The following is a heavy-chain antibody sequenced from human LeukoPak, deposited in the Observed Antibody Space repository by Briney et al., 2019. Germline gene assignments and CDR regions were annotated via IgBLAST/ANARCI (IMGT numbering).Heavy chain of an antibody. V-gene: IGHV3-33*08. Sequence: PGGSLRLSCAASGFTFSSYDMHWVRQAPGKGLEWVAVIWYDGRNKYYADSVKGRFTISRDSSKNTLYLQMNSLRAEDTAVYYCARIIAVAAPFDYWGQGTLVTVSS. D-gene: IGHD6-19*01. CDR2: IWYDGRNK. CDR1: GFTFSSYD. CDR3: ARIIAVAAPFDY. J-gene: IGHJ4*02.